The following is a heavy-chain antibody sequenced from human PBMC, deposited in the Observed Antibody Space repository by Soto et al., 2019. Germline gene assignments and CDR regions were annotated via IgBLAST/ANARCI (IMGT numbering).Heavy chain of an antibody. D-gene: IGHD3-10*01. J-gene: IGHJ3*02. CDR3: AKGGWFGELLVPFDAFDI. V-gene: IGHV3-30*18. CDR1: GFTFSSYG. Sequence: PGGSLRLSCAASGFTFSSYGMHWVRQAPGKGLEWVAVISYDGSNKYYADSVKGRFTISRDNSKNTLYLQMNSLRAEDTAVYYCAKGGWFGELLVPFDAFDIWGQGTMVTVSS. CDR2: ISYDGSNK.